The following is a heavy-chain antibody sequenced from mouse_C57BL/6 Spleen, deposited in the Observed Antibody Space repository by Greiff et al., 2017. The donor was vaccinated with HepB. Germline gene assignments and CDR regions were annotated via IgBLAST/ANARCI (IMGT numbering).Heavy chain of an antibody. CDR1: GYTFTSYW. CDR2: IDPSDSYT. V-gene: IGHV1-69*01. Sequence: VQLQQPGAELVMPGASVKLSCKASGYTFTSYWMHWVKQRPGQGLEWIGEIDPSDSYTNYNQKFKGKSTLTVDKSSSTAYMQLSSLTSEDSAVYYGARGELEGYWGQGTTLTVSS. J-gene: IGHJ2*01. CDR3: ARGELEGY.